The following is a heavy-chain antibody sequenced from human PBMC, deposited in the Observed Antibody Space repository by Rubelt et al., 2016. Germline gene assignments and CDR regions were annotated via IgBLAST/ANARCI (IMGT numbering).Heavy chain of an antibody. J-gene: IGHJ4*02. Sequence: GESLRLSCAASGFPFSTYAMSWVRQAPGKGLEWVSGISGSGGDTFYADSVKGRFIISRDNSKNTLYLQMNSLRAEDTAVYYCAKELTGVATIGYYFDNWGQGTLVTVSS. CDR3: AKELTGVATIGYYFDN. D-gene: IGHD5-12*01. CDR2: ISGSGGDT. CDR1: GFPFSTYA. V-gene: IGHV3-23*01.